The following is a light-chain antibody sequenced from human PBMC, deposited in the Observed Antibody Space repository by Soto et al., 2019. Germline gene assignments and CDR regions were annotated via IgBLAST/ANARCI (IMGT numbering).Light chain of an antibody. J-gene: IGKJ4*01. Sequence: EIVLTQSPGTLSLSPGERATLSCRASQSVSSSYLAWYQQKPGQAPRLLIYGASSRATGIPDRVSGSGSGTDFTLTISRQEPEDFAGYFCQQYGSSPLTFGGGTKVEIK. CDR3: QQYGSSPLT. CDR2: GAS. V-gene: IGKV3-20*01. CDR1: QSVSSSY.